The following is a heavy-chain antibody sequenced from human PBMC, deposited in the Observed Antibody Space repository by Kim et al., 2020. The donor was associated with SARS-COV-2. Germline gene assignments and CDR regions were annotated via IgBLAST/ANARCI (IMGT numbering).Heavy chain of an antibody. CDR2: IIPIFGTA. J-gene: IGHJ3*02. Sequence: SVKVSCKASGGTFSSYAISWVRQAPGQGLEWMGGIIPIFGTANYAQKFQGRVTITADESTSTAYMELSSLRSEDMAVYYCARGPYYYGSGSYYNEGFDAFDIWGQGTMVTVSS. V-gene: IGHV1-69*13. CDR1: GGTFSSYA. CDR3: ARGPYYYGSGSYYNEGFDAFDI. D-gene: IGHD3-10*01.